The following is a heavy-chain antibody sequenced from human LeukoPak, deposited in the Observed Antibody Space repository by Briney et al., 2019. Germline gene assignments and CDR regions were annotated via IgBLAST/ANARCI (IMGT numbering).Heavy chain of an antibody. D-gene: IGHD1-20*01. CDR2: INHSGST. CDR3: ARGRSITGIFHLRAPGNWTNRFDP. CDR1: GGSFSGYY. V-gene: IGHV4-34*01. Sequence: RPSETLSLTCAVYGGSFSGYYWSWIRQPPGKGLEWIGEINHSGSTNYNPSLKSRVTISVDTSKNQFSLKLSSVTAADTAVYYCARGRSITGIFHLRAPGNWTNRFDPWGQGSLVTVSS. J-gene: IGHJ5*02.